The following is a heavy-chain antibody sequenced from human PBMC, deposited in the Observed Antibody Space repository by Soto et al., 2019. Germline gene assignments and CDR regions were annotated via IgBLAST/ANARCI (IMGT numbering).Heavy chain of an antibody. D-gene: IGHD6-19*01. V-gene: IGHV4-31*03. CDR3: ARDGRGRGIAVAGRFWYFDL. CDR2: IYYSGST. CDR1: GASISSGGYY. J-gene: IGHJ2*01. Sequence: QVQLQESGPGLVKPSQTLSLTCTVSGASISSGGYYWNWIRQHPGKGLEWIGYIYYSGSTYYNPSRKSRVTISVDTSKHEFSLELSSVTAADTAVYYCARDGRGRGIAVAGRFWYFDLWGRGTRVTVSS.